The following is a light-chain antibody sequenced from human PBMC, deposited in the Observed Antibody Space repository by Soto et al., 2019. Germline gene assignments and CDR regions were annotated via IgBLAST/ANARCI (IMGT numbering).Light chain of an antibody. CDR1: QSISTY. CDR3: QQSSITPRS. J-gene: IGKJ1*01. V-gene: IGKV1-39*01. CDR2: GAS. Sequence: DIRLTQSPPSLSASVGDRVTISCRASQSISTYLMWYQQKPGKAPNLLIYGASGLQNGVPSRFTGSGSGTEFSLNISGLQPEDSGTYYCQQSSITPRSFGQGTKVDIK.